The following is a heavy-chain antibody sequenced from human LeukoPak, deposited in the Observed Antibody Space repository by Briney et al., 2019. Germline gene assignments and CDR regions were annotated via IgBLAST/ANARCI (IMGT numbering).Heavy chain of an antibody. CDR2: IRYDGSNK. CDR1: GFTLSSYG. V-gene: IGHV3-30*02. CDR3: ARAGCSSTDCRLDD. J-gene: IGHJ4*02. D-gene: IGHD2-2*01. Sequence: GGSLRLSCAASGFTLSSYGMHWVRQAPGKGLEWVAFIRYDGSNKYYADSVKGRFTISRDNSKNTLYLQMNSLRTEDTAVYYCARAGCSSTDCRLDDWGQGTLVSVSS.